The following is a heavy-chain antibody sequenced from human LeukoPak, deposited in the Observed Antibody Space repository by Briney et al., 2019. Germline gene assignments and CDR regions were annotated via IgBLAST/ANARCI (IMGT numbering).Heavy chain of an antibody. Sequence: GSLRLSCSASGFTLSNYWMHWVRQAPGKGLVWVARLHSNGAFTTYADSVKGRFTISRDTAKNSLYLQMNSLRAEDTAVYYCARDLKRFLFLFQHWGQGTLVTVSS. J-gene: IGHJ1*01. CDR3: ARDLKRFLFLFQH. D-gene: IGHD3-3*01. CDR1: GFTLSNYW. V-gene: IGHV3-74*01. CDR2: LHSNGAFT.